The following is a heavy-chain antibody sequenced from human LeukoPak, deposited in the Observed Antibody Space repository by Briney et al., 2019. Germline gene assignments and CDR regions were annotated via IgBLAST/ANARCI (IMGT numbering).Heavy chain of an antibody. CDR1: GFTFSSYG. V-gene: IGHV3-33*01. Sequence: GRSLRLSCAASGFTFSSYGMHWVRQAPGKGLEGVAVIWYDGSNKYYADSVKGRFTISRDNSKNTLYLQMNSLRAEDTAVYYCARDRLVSNFLGYYYYGMDVWGQGTTVTVSS. J-gene: IGHJ6*02. CDR3: ARDRLVSNFLGYYYYGMDV. CDR2: IWYDGSNK. D-gene: IGHD4-11*01.